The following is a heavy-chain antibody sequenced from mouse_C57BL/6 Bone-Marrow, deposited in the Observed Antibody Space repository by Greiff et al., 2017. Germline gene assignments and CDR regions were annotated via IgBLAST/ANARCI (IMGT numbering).Heavy chain of an antibody. V-gene: IGHV1-81*01. Sequence: VQLQQSGAELARPGASVKLSCKASGYTFTSYGISWVKQRTGQGLEWIGEIYPRSGNTYYNEKFKGKATLTADNSSSTAYMELRSLTSEDSAVYFCARQGYYGNFFAYWGQGTLVTVSA. J-gene: IGHJ3*01. CDR2: IYPRSGNT. CDR1: GYTFTSYG. CDR3: ARQGYYGNFFAY. D-gene: IGHD2-1*01.